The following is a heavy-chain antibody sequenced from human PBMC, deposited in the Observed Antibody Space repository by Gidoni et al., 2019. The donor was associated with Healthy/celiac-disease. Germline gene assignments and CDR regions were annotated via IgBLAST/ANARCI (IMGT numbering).Heavy chain of an antibody. CDR2: ISGSGGST. V-gene: IGHV3-23*01. CDR3: AKDPQDGHFLEWLSPGGMDV. Sequence: EVQLLESGGGLVQPGGSLRLSCAASGFTFSSYAMSWVRQAPGKGLEWVSAISGSGGSTYYADSVKGRFTISRDNSKNTLYLQMNSLRAEDTAVYYCAKDPQDGHFLEWLSPGGMDVWGQGTTVTVSS. CDR1: GFTFSSYA. J-gene: IGHJ6*02. D-gene: IGHD3-3*01.